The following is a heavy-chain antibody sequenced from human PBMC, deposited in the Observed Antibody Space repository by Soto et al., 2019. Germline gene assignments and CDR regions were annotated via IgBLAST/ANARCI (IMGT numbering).Heavy chain of an antibody. CDR2: IYYSGST. J-gene: IGHJ6*02. D-gene: IGHD3-3*01. V-gene: IGHV4-30-4*01. CDR1: GGSISSGDYY. Sequence: SETLSLTCTVSGGSISSGDYYWSWIHQPPGKGLEWVGYIYYSGSTYYNPSLKSRVTISVDTPKNQFTLKLSSVTAADTAVCYCARARITIFGVIITPYGMDVWGQGTTVTVSS. CDR3: ARARITIFGVIITPYGMDV.